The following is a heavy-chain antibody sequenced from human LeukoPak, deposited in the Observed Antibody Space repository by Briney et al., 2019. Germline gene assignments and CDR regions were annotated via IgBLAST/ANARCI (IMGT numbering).Heavy chain of an antibody. CDR1: GYTFNGYY. Sequence: ASVKVSCKSSGYTFNGYYMHWVRQAPGQGLEWMGWINPNSGGTNYAQKFQGRVTMTRDTSISTAYMELSRLRSDDTAVYYCARAFSSSWYYFDYWGQGTLVTVSS. J-gene: IGHJ4*02. V-gene: IGHV1-2*02. D-gene: IGHD6-13*01. CDR2: INPNSGGT. CDR3: ARAFSSSWYYFDY.